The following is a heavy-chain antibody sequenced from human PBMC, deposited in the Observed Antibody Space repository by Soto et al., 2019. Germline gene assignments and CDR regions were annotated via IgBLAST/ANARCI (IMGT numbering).Heavy chain of an antibody. J-gene: IGHJ4*02. V-gene: IGHV3-23*01. Sequence: GESLKISCAASGFTFSSYAMSWVRQAPGKGLEWVSAISGSGGSTYYADSVKGRFTISRDNSKNTLYLQMNSLRAEDTAVYYCAKAILGSSGWYYFDYWGQGTLVTVSS. CDR3: AKAILGSSGWYYFDY. CDR2: ISGSGGST. CDR1: GFTFSSYA. D-gene: IGHD6-19*01.